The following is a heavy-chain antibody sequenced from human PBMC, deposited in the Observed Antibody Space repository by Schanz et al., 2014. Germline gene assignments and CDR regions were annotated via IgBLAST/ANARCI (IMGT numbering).Heavy chain of an antibody. CDR2: IFFSGSA. Sequence: QVQLQESGPGLVKPSQTLSLTCAVSGGSISSGGYSWSWIRQPPGKGLEWIGCIFFSGSAYYNPALKRRVTISVDPSKKQFSLRLSSVTAADTAVYYCARLSRYYGLDVWGQGTTVTVSS. J-gene: IGHJ6*02. CDR1: GGSISSGGYS. V-gene: IGHV4-30-4*07. CDR3: ARLSRYYGLDV. D-gene: IGHD3-16*02.